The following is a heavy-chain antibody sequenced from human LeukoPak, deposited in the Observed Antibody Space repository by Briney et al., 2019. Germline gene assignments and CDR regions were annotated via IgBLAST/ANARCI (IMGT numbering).Heavy chain of an antibody. CDR1: GYTFTSYD. D-gene: IGHD3-22*01. CDR2: MNPNSGNT. Sequence: ASVKVSCKASGYTFTSYDINWVRQATGQGLEWMGWMNPNSGNTGYAQKFQGRVTITRNTSISTAYIELSSLRSEDTAVYYCARGRDYDSSGYYYDFDYWGQGTLVTVSS. CDR3: ARGRDYDSSGYYYDFDY. J-gene: IGHJ4*02. V-gene: IGHV1-8*03.